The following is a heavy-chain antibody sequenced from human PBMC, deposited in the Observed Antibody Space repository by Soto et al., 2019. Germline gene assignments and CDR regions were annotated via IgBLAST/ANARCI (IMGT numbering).Heavy chain of an antibody. CDR1: GFTVSSNY. Sequence: GGSLRLSCAASGFTVSSNYMSWVRQAPGKGLEWVSVIYSGGSTYYADSGKGRFTISRDNSKNTLYLQMNSLRAEDTAVYYCARDPLQRADGDYWGQGTLVTVSS. J-gene: IGHJ4*02. CDR3: ARDPLQRADGDY. V-gene: IGHV3-66*01. D-gene: IGHD1-1*01. CDR2: IYSGGST.